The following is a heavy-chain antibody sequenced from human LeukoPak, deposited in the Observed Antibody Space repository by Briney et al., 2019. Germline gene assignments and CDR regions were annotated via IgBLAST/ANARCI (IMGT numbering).Heavy chain of an antibody. J-gene: IGHJ5*02. D-gene: IGHD3-9*01. Sequence: PSETLSLTCTVSGGSISSYYWSWIRQPPGKGLEWIGYIYYSGSTNYNPSLKSRVTISVDTSKNQFSLKLSSVTAADTAVYYCARFATGYYDNWFDPWGQGTLVTVSS. CDR2: IYYSGST. CDR3: ARFATGYYDNWFDP. V-gene: IGHV4-59*01. CDR1: GGSISSYY.